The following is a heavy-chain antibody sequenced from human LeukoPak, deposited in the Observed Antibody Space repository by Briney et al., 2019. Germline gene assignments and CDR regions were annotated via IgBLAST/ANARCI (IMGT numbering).Heavy chain of an antibody. CDR1: GGSISSYY. J-gene: IGHJ4*02. CDR2: IYYSGST. CDR3: ARAIRYSYGWDY. D-gene: IGHD5-18*01. V-gene: IGHV4-59*01. Sequence: PSETLSLTCTVSGGSISSYYWSWIRQPPGKGLEWIGYIYYSGSTNYNPSLKSRVTISVDTSKNQFSLKLSTVTAADTAVYYCARAIRYSYGWDYWGQGTLVTVSS.